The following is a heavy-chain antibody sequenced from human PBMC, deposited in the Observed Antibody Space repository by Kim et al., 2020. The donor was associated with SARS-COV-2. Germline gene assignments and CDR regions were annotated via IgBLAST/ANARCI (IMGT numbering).Heavy chain of an antibody. V-gene: IGHV3-48*03. CDR1: GFTFSSYE. CDR3: ARCSGYPYYYYYYYMDV. J-gene: IGHJ6*03. Sequence: GGSLRLSCAASGFTFSSYEMNWVRQAPGKGLEWVSYISSSGSTIYYADSVKGRFTISRDNAKNSLYLQMNSLRAEDTAVYYCARCSGYPYYYYYYYMDVWGKGTTVTVSS. D-gene: IGHD5-12*01. CDR2: ISSSGSTI.